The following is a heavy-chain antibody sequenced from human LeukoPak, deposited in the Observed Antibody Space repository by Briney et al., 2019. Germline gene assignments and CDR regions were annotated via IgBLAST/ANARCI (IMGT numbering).Heavy chain of an antibody. J-gene: IGHJ4*02. CDR3: ARGGYYFDY. D-gene: IGHD3-10*01. Sequence: SETLSLTCTVSGGSISSYSWSWIRQPPGKGLEWIGLVYDGGSTYYNPSLKSRVTISLDTSKNQVSLNLNSVTSPDTAVYYCARGGYYFDYWGQGSLVTVSS. CDR2: VYDGGST. V-gene: IGHV4-59*01. CDR1: GGSISSYS.